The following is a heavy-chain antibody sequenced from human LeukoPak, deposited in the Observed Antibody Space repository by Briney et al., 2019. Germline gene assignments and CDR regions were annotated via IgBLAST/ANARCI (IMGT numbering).Heavy chain of an antibody. J-gene: IGHJ3*02. CDR1: GYTFTSYG. V-gene: IGHV1-18*01. D-gene: IGHD2-2*01. CDR2: ISAYNGNT. Sequence: ASVTVSCKASGYTFTSYGISWVRQAPGQGLEWMGWISAYNGNTNYAQKLQGRVTMTTDTSTSTAYMELRSLRSDDTAVYYCASSKEYQLLGHDAFDIWGQGTMVTVSS. CDR3: ASSKEYQLLGHDAFDI.